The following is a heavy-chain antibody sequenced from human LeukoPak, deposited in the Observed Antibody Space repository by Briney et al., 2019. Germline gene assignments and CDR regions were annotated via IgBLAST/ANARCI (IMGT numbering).Heavy chain of an antibody. CDR1: GFAFSTYA. CDR3: GKGKGGGWGYYFDY. D-gene: IGHD2-21*01. Sequence: GSLRLSCSASGFAFSTYAIHWVRQAPGKGLDYNSAISGRGDSTFYVDSVKGRFTISRDNAKNTVYLQMSSLRPEDTAVYYCGKGKGGGWGYYFDYWGQGTLVTVSS. J-gene: IGHJ4*02. V-gene: IGHV3-64D*06. CDR2: ISGRGDST.